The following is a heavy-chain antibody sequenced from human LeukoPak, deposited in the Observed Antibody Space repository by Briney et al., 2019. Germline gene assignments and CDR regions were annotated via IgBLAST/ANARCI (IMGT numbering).Heavy chain of an antibody. J-gene: IGHJ4*02. D-gene: IGHD5-12*01. V-gene: IGHV4-39*01. CDR3: ARQGGLRLFDY. CDR1: GGSISSSSYY. CDR2: FSESRST. Sequence: SETLSLTCTVSGGSISSSSYYWGWIRQPPGKGLEWLGYFSESRSTYYNPSLKSRVNISVDTSKTQFSLKLSSVTAADTAVYYCARQGGLRLFDYWGQGALVPVVS.